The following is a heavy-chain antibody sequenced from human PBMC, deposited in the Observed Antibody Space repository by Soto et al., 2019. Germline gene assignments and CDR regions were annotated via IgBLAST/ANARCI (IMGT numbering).Heavy chain of an antibody. CDR3: ARRRGWYSRPYYYYGMDV. D-gene: IGHD6-19*01. CDR1: GFTFSSYS. CDR2: ISSSSSYI. Sequence: GGSLRLSCAASGFTFSSYSMNWVRQAPGKGLEWVSSISSSSSYIYDADSVKGRFTISRDNAKNSLYLQMNSLRAEDTAVYYYARRRGWYSRPYYYYGMDVWGQGTTVTVSS. V-gene: IGHV3-21*01. J-gene: IGHJ6*02.